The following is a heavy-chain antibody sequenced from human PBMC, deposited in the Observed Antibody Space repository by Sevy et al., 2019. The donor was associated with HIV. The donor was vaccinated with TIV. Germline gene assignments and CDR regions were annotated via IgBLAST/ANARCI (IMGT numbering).Heavy chain of an antibody. Sequence: SETLSLTCNVSGESISSYFWSWFRQPPGKGLEWIGYIYYSGSSEYNPSLRSRVTISIDTSKKYLSMKLTSVTAADTAVYYYARDSAVVPRALVYWGQGTLVTVSS. CDR2: IYYSGSS. CDR3: ARDSAVVPRALVY. CDR1: GESISSYF. D-gene: IGHD2-15*01. V-gene: IGHV4-59*01. J-gene: IGHJ4*02.